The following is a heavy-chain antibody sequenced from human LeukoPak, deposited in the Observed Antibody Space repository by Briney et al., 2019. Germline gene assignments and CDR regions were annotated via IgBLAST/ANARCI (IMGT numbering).Heavy chain of an antibody. CDR1: GYTFTCYY. Sequence: ASVKVSCKASGYTFTCYYMHWVRQAPGQGLEWMGWINPNSGGTNYAQKFQGRVTMTRDTSISTAYMELSRLRSDDTAVYYCARGGVTTFYYYYMDVWGKGTTATVSS. V-gene: IGHV1-2*02. CDR3: ARGGVTTFYYYYMDV. J-gene: IGHJ6*03. D-gene: IGHD4-11*01. CDR2: INPNSGGT.